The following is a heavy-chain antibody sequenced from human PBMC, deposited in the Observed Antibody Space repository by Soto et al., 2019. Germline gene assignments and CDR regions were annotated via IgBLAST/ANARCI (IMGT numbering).Heavy chain of an antibody. CDR2: MNPDSGNT. CDR1: GYTLTSND. Sequence: GASVKVSCKASGYTLTSNDINWVRQATGQGLERMGWMNPDSGNTGYAQEFQGRLTMTRNTSISTAYMELSSLRSEDTAVYYCARVCPSKRSGFYPLGQGILVTVSS. V-gene: IGHV1-8*01. D-gene: IGHD1-1*01. J-gene: IGHJ5*02. CDR3: ARVCPSKRSGFYP.